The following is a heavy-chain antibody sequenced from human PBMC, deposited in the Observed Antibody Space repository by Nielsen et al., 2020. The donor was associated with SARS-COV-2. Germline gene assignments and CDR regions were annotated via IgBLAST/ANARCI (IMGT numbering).Heavy chain of an antibody. CDR1: GFTFSSYA. CDR3: ARGGVVPALFYYYYMDV. V-gene: IGHV3-23*01. J-gene: IGHJ6*03. D-gene: IGHD3-3*01. Sequence: GESLKISCAASGFTFSSYAMSWVRQAPGKGLEWVSGISGSGGTTYYADSVKGRFTISRDNTKNTLFLQMDSLRAEDTAIYYCARGGVVPALFYYYYMDVWGRGTRVTVSS. CDR2: ISGSGGTT.